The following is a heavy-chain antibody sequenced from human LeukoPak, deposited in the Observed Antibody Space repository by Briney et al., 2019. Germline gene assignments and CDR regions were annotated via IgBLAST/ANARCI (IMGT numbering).Heavy chain of an antibody. CDR1: GFTLSNYG. CDR3: AKESTGSSPDY. CDR2: ITGSGDDA. V-gene: IGHV3-23*01. J-gene: IGHJ4*02. D-gene: IGHD1-26*01. Sequence: QPGGSLRLSCAASGFTLSNYGMSWLRQAPGKGLEWVSAITGSGDDAYYADSVHGRFTMSRDNSKSTLYLQMNSLRVEDTALYYCAKESTGSSPDYWGQGTLVTVSS.